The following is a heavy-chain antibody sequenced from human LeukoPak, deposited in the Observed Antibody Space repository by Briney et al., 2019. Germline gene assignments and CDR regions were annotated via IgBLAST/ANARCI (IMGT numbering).Heavy chain of an antibody. D-gene: IGHD5-18*01. CDR2: ISSSSSYI. CDR3: ARDGRDTAMVRAWYYGMDV. Sequence: PGRSLKLSCAASGFTFSSYSMNWVRQAPGKGLEWVSSISSSSSYIYYADSVKGRFTISRDNAKNSLYLQMNSLRAEDTAVYYCARDGRDTAMVRAWYYGMDVWGQGTTVTVSS. CDR1: GFTFSSYS. J-gene: IGHJ6*02. V-gene: IGHV3-21*01.